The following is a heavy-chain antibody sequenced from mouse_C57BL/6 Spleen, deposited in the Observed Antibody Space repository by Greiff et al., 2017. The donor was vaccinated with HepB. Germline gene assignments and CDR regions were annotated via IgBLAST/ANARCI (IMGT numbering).Heavy chain of an antibody. V-gene: IGHV1-15*01. Sequence: QVHVKQSGAELVRPGASVTLSCKASGYTFTDYEMHWVKQTPVHGLEWIGAIDPETGGTAYNQKFKGKAILTADKSSSTAYMELRSLTSEDSAVYYCTGSDYGNSWFAYWGQGTLVTVSA. J-gene: IGHJ3*01. CDR1: GYTFTDYE. CDR2: IDPETGGT. D-gene: IGHD2-1*01. CDR3: TGSDYGNSWFAY.